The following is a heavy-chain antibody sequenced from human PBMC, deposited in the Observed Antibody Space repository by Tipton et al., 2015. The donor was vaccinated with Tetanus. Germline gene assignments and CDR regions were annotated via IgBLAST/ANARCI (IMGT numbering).Heavy chain of an antibody. CDR3: ARAGSGNKYYFDY. V-gene: IGHV3-30*04. J-gene: IGHJ4*02. D-gene: IGHD3-10*01. Sequence: SLRLSCTASGFSFISYAIHWVRQAPGKGLEWVAVISYDGSDKYYADSVTGRFTISRDNSKNTLYLQMNSLRAEDTAIYYCARAGSGNKYYFDYLGQGTLVTVSS. CDR2: ISYDGSDK. CDR1: GFSFISYA.